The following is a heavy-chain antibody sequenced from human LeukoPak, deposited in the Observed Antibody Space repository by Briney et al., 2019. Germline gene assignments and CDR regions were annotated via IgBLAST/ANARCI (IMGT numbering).Heavy chain of an antibody. CDR3: AADNRDY. Sequence: SETLSLTCTVSGGSVSSYYWSWIRQAAGKGLEWIGRIYTSGNTNYNPSLKSRVTISVDKSKNQFSLKLISVTAADTGMYYCAADNRDYWGQGTLVTVSS. CDR2: IYTSGNT. D-gene: IGHD2/OR15-2a*01. J-gene: IGHJ4*02. CDR1: GGSVSSYY. V-gene: IGHV4-4*07.